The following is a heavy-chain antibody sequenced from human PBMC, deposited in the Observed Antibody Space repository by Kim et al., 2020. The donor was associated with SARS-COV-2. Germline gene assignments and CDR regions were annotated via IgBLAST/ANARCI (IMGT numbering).Heavy chain of an antibody. V-gene: IGHV4-39*01. Sequence: YNTSLRSRVTISVDTSKNQFSLKLSSVTAADTAVYYCARRVYYDSSGYGYWGQGTLVTVSS. J-gene: IGHJ4*02. CDR3: ARRVYYDSSGYGY. D-gene: IGHD3-22*01.